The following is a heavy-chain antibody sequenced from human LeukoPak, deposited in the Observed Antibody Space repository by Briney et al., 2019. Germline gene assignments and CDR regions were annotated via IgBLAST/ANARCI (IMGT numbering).Heavy chain of an antibody. Sequence: GASVKVSCKASGYTSKGYYLHWVRQAPGQGLEWMGWISPKDGGTNYAQKFQGRVTMTSDTSINTGYMELSRLTSDDTAVYYCSRGKYQVLWGDCWGQGTLVTVSS. CDR1: GYTSKGYY. J-gene: IGHJ4*02. CDR3: SRGKYQVLWGDC. CDR2: ISPKDGGT. V-gene: IGHV1-2*02. D-gene: IGHD3-16*01.